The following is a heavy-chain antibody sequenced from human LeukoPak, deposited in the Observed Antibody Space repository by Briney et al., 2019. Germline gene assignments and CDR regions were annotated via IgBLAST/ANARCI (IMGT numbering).Heavy chain of an antibody. J-gene: IGHJ4*02. Sequence: SQTLSLTCTVSGGSISSGGYYWSWIRPHPGKGLEWIGYIYYSGSTYYNPSLKSRVTISVDTSKNQFSLKLSSVTAADTAVYYCARGPMVRGVIISGKFDYWGQGTLVTVSS. CDR2: IYYSGST. V-gene: IGHV4-31*03. CDR3: ARGPMVRGVIISGKFDY. CDR1: GGSISSGGYY. D-gene: IGHD3-10*01.